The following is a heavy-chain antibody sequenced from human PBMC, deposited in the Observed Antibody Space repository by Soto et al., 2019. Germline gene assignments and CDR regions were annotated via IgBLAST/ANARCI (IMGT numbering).Heavy chain of an antibody. J-gene: IGHJ6*02. V-gene: IGHV3-66*01. D-gene: IGHD2-2*01. CDR1: GFTVSSNY. CDR2: IYSGGST. CDR3: ARDLGPAAMVYYYGMDV. Sequence: GRSLRLSCAASGFTVSSNYMSWVRQAPGKGLEWVSVIYSGGSTYYADSVKGRFTISRDNSKNTLYLQMNSLRAEDTAVYYCARDLGPAAMVYYYGMDVWGQRTTVTVSS.